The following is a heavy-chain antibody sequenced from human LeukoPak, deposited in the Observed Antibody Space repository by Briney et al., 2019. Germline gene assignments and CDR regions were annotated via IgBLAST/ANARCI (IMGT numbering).Heavy chain of an antibody. CDR1: GYTFTGYY. CDR2: INPNSGAT. V-gene: IGHV1-2*02. Sequence: GASVKVSCNTSGYTFTGYYLHWVRQAPGQGLEWMGCINPNSGATDYAQRFQGRVTMTRDTSISTAYMELNSLTSDDTAVYFCARGPHIAAAGTGPQTYWGQGTLVTVSS. CDR3: ARGPHIAAAGTGPQTY. D-gene: IGHD6-13*01. J-gene: IGHJ4*02.